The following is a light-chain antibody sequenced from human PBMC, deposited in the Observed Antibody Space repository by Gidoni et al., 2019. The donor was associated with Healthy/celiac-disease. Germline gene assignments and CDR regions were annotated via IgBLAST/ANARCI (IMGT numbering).Light chain of an antibody. CDR1: QYISSSY. J-gene: IGKJ2*01. CDR3: QQFDNSPYT. Sequence: ETVLTQSPGTLSFSPGERATLSCRASQYISSSYLAWYQQKPGQAPRLLIFAASNRATGIPDRFSGRGSGTDFTLTISRLEPEDFAVYYCQQFDNSPYTFXQXTKLEIK. V-gene: IGKV3-20*01. CDR2: AAS.